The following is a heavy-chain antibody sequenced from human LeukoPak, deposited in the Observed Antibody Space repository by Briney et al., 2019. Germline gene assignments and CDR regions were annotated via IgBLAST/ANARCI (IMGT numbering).Heavy chain of an antibody. Sequence: ASVKVSCKASGYTFTGYYVHWVRQAPGQGLEWMGRINPNSGDTNYAQKFQGRATMTRDTSISTAYMELSRLRSDDTAVYYCARDYCGGDCFPDYWGQGTLVTVSS. J-gene: IGHJ4*02. CDR2: INPNSGDT. V-gene: IGHV1-2*06. D-gene: IGHD2-21*02. CDR3: ARDYCGGDCFPDY. CDR1: GYTFTGYY.